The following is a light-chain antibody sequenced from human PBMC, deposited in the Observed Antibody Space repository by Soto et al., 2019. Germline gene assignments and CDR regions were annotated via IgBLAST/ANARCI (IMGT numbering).Light chain of an antibody. J-gene: IGKJ5*01. V-gene: IGKV3-15*01. CDR2: GAS. CDR1: QSVSSN. CDR3: QQYDSSSAT. Sequence: EVGMTQSPATLSVSTGERATLSCRASQSVSSNLAWYQQKPCQAPRLLIYGASTRATGIPARFSGSGSGTDFTLTISRLEPEDFAVYYCQQYDSSSATFGRGTRLEIK.